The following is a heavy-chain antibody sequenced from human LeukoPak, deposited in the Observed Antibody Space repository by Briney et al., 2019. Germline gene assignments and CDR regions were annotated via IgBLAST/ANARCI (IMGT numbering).Heavy chain of an antibody. CDR2: IYTSGST. CDR1: GGSISSYY. J-gene: IGHJ5*02. D-gene: IGHD3-3*01. V-gene: IGHV4-4*09. CDR3: ARQGRALFGVVIDNWFDP. Sequence: SETLSLTCTVSGGSISSYYWSWIRQPPGKGLEWIGFIYTSGSTSYNPSLKSRVTISVDTSKNQFSPKLSSVTAADTAVYYCARQGRALFGVVIDNWFDPWGQGTLVTVSS.